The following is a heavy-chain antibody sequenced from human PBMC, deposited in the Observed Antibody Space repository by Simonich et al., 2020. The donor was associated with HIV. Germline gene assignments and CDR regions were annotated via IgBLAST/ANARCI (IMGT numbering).Heavy chain of an antibody. Sequence: QVQLVQSGAEVKKPGSSVKVSCKASGGTFSSFAISWVRQAPGLGLGEVGWTTPIFGTANYEQMFQGRVTITADESTSTAYMELSSLRSEDTGIYYCARKGGGRGVYYFDYWGQGTLVTVSS. V-gene: IGHV1-69*13. CDR1: GGTFSSFA. D-gene: IGHD3-10*01. CDR2: TTPIFGTA. J-gene: IGHJ4*02. CDR3: ARKGGGRGVYYFDY.